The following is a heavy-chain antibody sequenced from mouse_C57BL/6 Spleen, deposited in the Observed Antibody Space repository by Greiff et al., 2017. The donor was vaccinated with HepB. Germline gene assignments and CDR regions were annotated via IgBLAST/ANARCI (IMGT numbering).Heavy chain of an antibody. CDR1: GYTFTSYT. V-gene: IGHV1-4*01. D-gene: IGHD1-1*01. CDR3: ARSDTTVVADFDY. J-gene: IGHJ2*01. CDR2: INPSSGYT. Sequence: VQLQESGAELARPGASVKMSCKASGYTFTSYTMHWVKQRPGQGLEWIGYINPSSGYTKYNQKFKDKATLTADKSSSTAYMQLSSLTSEDSAVYYCARSDTTVVADFDYWGQGTTLTVSS.